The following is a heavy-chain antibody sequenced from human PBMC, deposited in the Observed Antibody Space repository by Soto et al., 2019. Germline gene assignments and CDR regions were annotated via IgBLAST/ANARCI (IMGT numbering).Heavy chain of an antibody. V-gene: IGHV4-34*01. CDR3: AREPYYYDSSGFY. J-gene: IGHJ4*02. CDR1: GGSFSGYY. CDR2: INHSGST. D-gene: IGHD3-22*01. Sequence: QVQLQQWGAGLLKPSETLSLTCAVYGGSFSGYYWSWIRQPPGKGLEWIGEINHSGSTNYNPSLKSRVTISVDTSKNQFSLKLSSVTAADTAVYYCAREPYYYDSSGFYWGQGTLVTVSS.